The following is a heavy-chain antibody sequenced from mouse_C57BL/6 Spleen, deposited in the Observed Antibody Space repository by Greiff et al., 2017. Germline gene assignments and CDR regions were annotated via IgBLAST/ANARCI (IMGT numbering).Heavy chain of an antibody. D-gene: IGHD1-1*01. CDR2: IWSGGST. J-gene: IGHJ1*03. CDR1: GFSLTSYG. CDR3: AKNSYYGSSYWYFDV. V-gene: IGHV2-4*01. Sequence: VNLVESGPGLVQPSQSLSITCTVSGFSLTSYGVHWVRQPPGKGLEWLGVIWSGGSTDYNAAFISRLRIRKDNSKSQVFFKMNSLQADDTAIYYCAKNSYYGSSYWYFDVWGTGTTVTVSS.